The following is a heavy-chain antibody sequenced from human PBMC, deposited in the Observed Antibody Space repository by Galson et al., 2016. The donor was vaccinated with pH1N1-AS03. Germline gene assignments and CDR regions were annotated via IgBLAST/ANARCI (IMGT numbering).Heavy chain of an antibody. CDR1: RFTFNGYA. CDR2: ISWNSGNI. J-gene: IGHJ5*01. D-gene: IGHD6-13*01. Sequence: LSCAASRFTFNGYAMHWVRQAPGKGLEWVSSISWNSGNIDYADSVKGRFTLSRDDAKNSLFLQMNSLRTEDTAFYYCVKSGTYSSSRGWFDSWGQGTLVTVSS. CDR3: VKSGTYSSSRGWFDS. V-gene: IGHV3-9*01.